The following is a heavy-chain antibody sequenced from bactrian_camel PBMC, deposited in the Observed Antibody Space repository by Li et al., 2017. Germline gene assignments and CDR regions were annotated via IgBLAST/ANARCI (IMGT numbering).Heavy chain of an antibody. Sequence: HVQLVESGGESVQVGESLKLSCAISRATFSSYCMAWFRQAPGEEREGVAYLVTGGPALDYADSVKGRFTISEDGAKNTLFLQMNSLKPEDTGIYFCAYDTQYCEGGNCANEYSVGDCNYWGQGTQVTVS. CDR1: RATFSSYC. CDR3: AYDTQYCEGGNCANEYSVGDCNY. D-gene: IGHD2*01. CDR2: LVTGGPAL. V-gene: IGHV3S1*01. J-gene: IGHJ4*01.